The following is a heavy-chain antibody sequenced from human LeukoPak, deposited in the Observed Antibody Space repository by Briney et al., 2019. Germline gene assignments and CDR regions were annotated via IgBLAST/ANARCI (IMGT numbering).Heavy chain of an antibody. CDR2: ISSSGDYT. J-gene: IGHJ4*02. Sequence: GGSLRPSCVASGFTFSIYAMSWVRQAPGKGLEWVSSISSSGDYTYYTDPVKGRFTISRDNSKNTLYLQMNSLRAEDTAVYYCARETPMYYGSGSYKESWGQGTLVTVSS. D-gene: IGHD3-10*01. CDR3: ARETPMYYGSGSYKES. CDR1: GFTFSIYA. V-gene: IGHV3-23*01.